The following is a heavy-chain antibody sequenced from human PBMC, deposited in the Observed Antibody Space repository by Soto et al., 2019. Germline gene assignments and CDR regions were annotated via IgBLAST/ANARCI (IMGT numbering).Heavy chain of an antibody. CDR1: GFIFGNYM. V-gene: IGHV3-23*01. J-gene: IGHJ3*02. D-gene: IGHD2-15*01. Sequence: EVQLLESGGGLVQPGESLRLSCAVSGFIFGNYMMTWVRQAPGKGLEWVSTIRDSGASTYYADSVKGRFTISRDNFKNTLYLQMDSLGAEDTAVYYCAPHVYCSGGSCHDDAFDIRGQGAMVTVSS. CDR2: IRDSGAST. CDR3: APHVYCSGGSCHDDAFDI.